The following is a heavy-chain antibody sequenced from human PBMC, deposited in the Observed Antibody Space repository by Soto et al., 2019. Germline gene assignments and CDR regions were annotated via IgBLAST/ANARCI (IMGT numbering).Heavy chain of an antibody. V-gene: IGHV3-21*06. D-gene: IGHD4-4*01. CDR3: ARVSDDSTPEY. CDR2: ISVSGTFI. J-gene: IGHJ4*02. CDR1: GFTFSDYA. Sequence: EVQLVESGGGLVKPGGSLRLSCAASGFTFSDYAMNWVRQAPGKGLEWVSSISVSGTFIYYADSVKGRFTISRDNAKNSLLLQMKSLRAEDTAMYYCARVSDDSTPEYWGQGTRVTVSS.